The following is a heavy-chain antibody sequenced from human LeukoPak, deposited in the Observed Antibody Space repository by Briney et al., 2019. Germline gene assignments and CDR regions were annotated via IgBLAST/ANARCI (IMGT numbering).Heavy chain of an antibody. CDR2: IIPAFGAA. D-gene: IGHD3-22*01. CDR1: GSTFSSDA. J-gene: IGHJ4*02. V-gene: IGHV1-69*13. Sequence: ASVKLSCTASGSTFSSDAISLVRQAPAQGLEWMGGIIPAFGAANYAQKFQGRVTITADESTTTAYMELSSLRSEDTAVYYCARGREITLIATRYYFDYWGQGTLVTVSS. CDR3: ARGREITLIATRYYFDY.